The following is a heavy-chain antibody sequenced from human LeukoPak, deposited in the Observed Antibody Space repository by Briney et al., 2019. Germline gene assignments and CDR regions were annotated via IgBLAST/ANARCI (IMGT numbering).Heavy chain of an antibody. D-gene: IGHD4-11*01. CDR2: SRDKGHSYTT. CDR1: ELTLSDHY. V-gene: IGHV3-72*01. Sequence: GGSLRLSCAASELTLSDHYIDWVRQAPGKGLEWVGRSRDKGHSYTTEYAASVKGRFTVSRDNSENLVFLQMNSPKTEDTAVYYCARGSKDAFDIWGQGTMVTVSS. J-gene: IGHJ3*02. CDR3: ARGSKDAFDI.